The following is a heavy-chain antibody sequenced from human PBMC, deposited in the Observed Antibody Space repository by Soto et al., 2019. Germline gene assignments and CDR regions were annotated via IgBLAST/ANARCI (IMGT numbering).Heavy chain of an antibody. CDR3: ARDRYYYDSSGYRKINYYYGMDV. CDR2: IYYSGST. J-gene: IGHJ6*02. Sequence: SETLSLTCTVSVGSFSSGSYYWSWILQPPGKGLEWIGYIYYSGSTNYNPSLKSRVTISVDTSKNQFSLKLSSVTAADTAVYYCARDRYYYDSSGYRKINYYYGMDVWGQGTTVTVSS. V-gene: IGHV4-61*01. D-gene: IGHD3-22*01. CDR1: VGSFSSGSYY.